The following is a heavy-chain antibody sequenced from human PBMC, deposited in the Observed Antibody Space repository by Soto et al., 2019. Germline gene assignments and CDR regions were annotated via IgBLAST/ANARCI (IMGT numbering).Heavy chain of an antibody. CDR3: ASLPYDSSGIDY. D-gene: IGHD3-22*01. J-gene: IGHJ4*02. V-gene: IGHV3-11*06. Sequence: GGSLRLSCAASGFTFSDYYMSWIRQAPGKGLEWVSYISSSSSYTNYADSVKGRFTISRDNAKNSLYLQMNSLRAEDTAAYYCASLPYDSSGIDYWGQGTLVTVSS. CDR1: GFTFSDYY. CDR2: ISSSSSYT.